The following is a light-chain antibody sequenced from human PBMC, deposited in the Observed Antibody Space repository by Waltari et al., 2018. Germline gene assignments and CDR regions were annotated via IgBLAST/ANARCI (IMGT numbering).Light chain of an antibody. J-gene: IGKJ4*01. CDR1: QSVSSY. Sequence: EIVLTQSPATLSLSPGERATLSCRASQSVSSYLAWYQQKPGQAPRVLIYDASNRATGIPARFSGSGSGTDFTLTISSLEPEDFAVYYCQQHSNWPLTFGGGTKVEIK. CDR2: DAS. V-gene: IGKV3-11*01. CDR3: QQHSNWPLT.